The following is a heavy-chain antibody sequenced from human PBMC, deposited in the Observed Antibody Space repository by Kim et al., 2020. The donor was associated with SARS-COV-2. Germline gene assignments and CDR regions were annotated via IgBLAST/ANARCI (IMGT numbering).Heavy chain of an antibody. CDR2: IYYSGSM. CDR1: GGSISSSTYY. Sequence: SETLSLTCTVSGGSISSSTYYWGWIRQPPGKGLEWIGSIYYSGSMYYSPSLKSRITISVDTSKNQFSLKLSSVTAADTAVYYCARHRPPPEKYYYDTPGYWFDPRGQGTLVTVSS. J-gene: IGHJ5*02. CDR3: ARHRPPPEKYYYDTPGYWFDP. D-gene: IGHD3-22*01. V-gene: IGHV4-39*01.